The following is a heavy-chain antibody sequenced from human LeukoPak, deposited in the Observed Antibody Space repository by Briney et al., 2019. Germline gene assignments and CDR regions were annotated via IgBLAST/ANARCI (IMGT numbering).Heavy chain of an antibody. V-gene: IGHV3-23*01. CDR3: AKDGREILYCGGDCYDAFDI. CDR2: ISGSGGST. J-gene: IGHJ3*02. D-gene: IGHD2-21*02. Sequence: GGSLRLSCTASGFTFSNFGMSWVRQAPGKGLEWVSAISGSGGSTYYADSVKGRFTISRDNSKNTLYLQMNSLRAEDTAVYYCAKDGREILYCGGDCYDAFDIWGQGTMVTVSS. CDR1: GFTFSNFG.